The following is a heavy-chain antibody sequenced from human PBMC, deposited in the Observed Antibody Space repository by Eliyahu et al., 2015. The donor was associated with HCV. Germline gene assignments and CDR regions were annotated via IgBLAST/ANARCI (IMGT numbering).Heavy chain of an antibody. CDR2: IIPIFGTA. D-gene: IGHD3-3*01. J-gene: IGHJ6*02. Sequence: QVQLVQSGAEVKKPGSSVKVSCKASGGTFSSYAISWVRQAPGQGLEWMGGIIPIFGTANYAQKFQGRVTITADESTSTAYMELSSLRSEDTAVYYCARALVGVGVVITYYYGMDVWGQGTTVTVSS. CDR3: ARALVGVGVVITYYYGMDV. V-gene: IGHV1-69*01. CDR1: GGTFSSYA.